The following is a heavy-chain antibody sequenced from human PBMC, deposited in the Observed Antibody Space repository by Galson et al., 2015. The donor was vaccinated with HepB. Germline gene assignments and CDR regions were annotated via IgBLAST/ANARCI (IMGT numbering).Heavy chain of an antibody. J-gene: IGHJ6*02. D-gene: IGHD6-13*01. CDR2: ISSSSSYT. Sequence: SLRLSCAASGFTFSDYYMSWIRQAPGKGLEWVSYISSSSSYTNYADSVKGRFTISRDNAKNSLYLQMNSLRAEDTAVYYCARYSSSWYVNYYYGMDVWGQGTTVTVSS. CDR3: ARYSSSWYVNYYYGMDV. V-gene: IGHV3-11*03. CDR1: GFTFSDYY.